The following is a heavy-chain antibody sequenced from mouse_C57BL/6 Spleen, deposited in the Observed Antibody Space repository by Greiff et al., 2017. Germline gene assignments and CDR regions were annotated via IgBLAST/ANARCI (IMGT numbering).Heavy chain of an antibody. J-gene: IGHJ2*01. D-gene: IGHD5-5*01. CDR1: GFTFSSYT. CDR2: VSGGGGNT. V-gene: IGHV5-9*01. CDR3: APLPYYFDY. Sequence: EVHLVESGGGLVKPGGSLKLSCAASGFTFSSYTMSWVRQTPEKRLEWVATVSGGGGNTYYPDSVKGRFTISRYNAKNTLYLQMSSLRSEDTALYYCAPLPYYFDYWGQGTTLSLL.